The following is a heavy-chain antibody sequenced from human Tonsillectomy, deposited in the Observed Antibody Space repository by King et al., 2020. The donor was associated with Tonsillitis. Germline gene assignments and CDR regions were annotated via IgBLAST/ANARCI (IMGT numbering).Heavy chain of an antibody. J-gene: IGHJ4*02. D-gene: IGHD3-10*01. CDR3: AKATGNLWFGESLGYYFDY. V-gene: IGHV3-9*01. CDR2: ISWNSGTI. Sequence: VQLVESGGGLVQPGRSLRLSCAASGFTFDEYAMHWVRQAPGKGLEWVSGISWNSGTIGYADSVRGRFTISRDNANNSLYLQMNSLRAEDTAFYYCAKATGNLWFGESLGYYFDYWGQGTLVTVSS. CDR1: GFTFDEYA.